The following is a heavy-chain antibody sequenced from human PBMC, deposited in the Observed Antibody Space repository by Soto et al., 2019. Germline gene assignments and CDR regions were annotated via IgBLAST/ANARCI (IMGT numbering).Heavy chain of an antibody. CDR3: ARDNPLGYCSSTSCPNWFDP. J-gene: IGHJ5*02. CDR2: IYYSGNT. D-gene: IGHD2-2*01. V-gene: IGHV4-39*02. CDR1: GGSISSSNYY. Sequence: SETLSLTCTVSGGSISSSNYYWGWIRQPPGKGLEWIGSIYYSGNTYYNPSLKSRVTISVDTSKNQFSLKLSSVTAADTAVYYCARDNPLGYCSSTSCPNWFDPWGQGTLVTVSS.